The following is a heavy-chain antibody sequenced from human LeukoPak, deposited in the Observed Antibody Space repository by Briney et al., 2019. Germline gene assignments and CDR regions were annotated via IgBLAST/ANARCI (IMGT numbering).Heavy chain of an antibody. V-gene: IGHV3-7*01. Sequence: GGSLRLSCAASGFTFRSYGLGWVRQAPGKGLEWVANIKQDGSEIYYLDSVKGRFTISRDNAKNSLYLQMNSLRAEDTAVYYCAKGSGFLFDYWGQGTLVTVSS. CDR1: GFTFRSYG. J-gene: IGHJ4*02. CDR3: AKGSGFLFDY. D-gene: IGHD2-15*01. CDR2: IKQDGSEI.